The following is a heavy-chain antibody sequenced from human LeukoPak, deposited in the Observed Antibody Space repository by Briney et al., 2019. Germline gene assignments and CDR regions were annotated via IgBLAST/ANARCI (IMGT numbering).Heavy chain of an antibody. CDR1: GFTFSNYW. Sequence: GGAPRLSCAAPGFTFSNYWMSLGRQAPEKGRGWVANIKQDGRVKQYVDSMKGRFTISRDNAKNSLYLQMNSLRVEDTAVYYCARDRDDGGFEYWGQGTLVTVSS. D-gene: IGHD4-23*01. V-gene: IGHV3-7*01. J-gene: IGHJ4*02. CDR2: IKQDGRVK. CDR3: ARDRDDGGFEY.